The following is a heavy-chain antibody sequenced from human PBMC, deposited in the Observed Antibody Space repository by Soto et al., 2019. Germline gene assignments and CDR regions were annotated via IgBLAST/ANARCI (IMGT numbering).Heavy chain of an antibody. CDR2: IYYSGST. D-gene: IGHD6-13*01. CDR1: GGSISSGGYY. J-gene: IGHJ5*02. Sequence: PSETLSLTCTVSGGSISSGGYYWSWIRQHPGKGLEWIGYIYYSGSTYYNPSLKSRVTISVDTSKNQFSLKLSSVTAADTAVYYCARPYSSSPGDWFDPWGQGTLVTVSS. CDR3: ARPYSSSPGDWFDP. V-gene: IGHV4-39*01.